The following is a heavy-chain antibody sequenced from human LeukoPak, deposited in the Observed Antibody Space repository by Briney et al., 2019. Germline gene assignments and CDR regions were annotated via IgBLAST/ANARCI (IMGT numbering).Heavy chain of an antibody. CDR2: ISSSSSAI. V-gene: IGHV3-48*02. CDR3: ARTRAVDM. J-gene: IGHJ3*02. Sequence: GGSLRPSCAASGFTFSSVTMSWVRPAPGKGLEWVSSISSSSSAIYYADSVKGRFTISRDNAQKSVYLQINSLRDEDTAVYYCARTRAVDMWGPGAMVTVSS. CDR1: GFTFSSVT. D-gene: IGHD2-2*01.